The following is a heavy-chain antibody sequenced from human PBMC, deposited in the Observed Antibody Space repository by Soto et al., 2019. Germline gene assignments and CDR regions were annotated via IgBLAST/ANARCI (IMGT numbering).Heavy chain of an antibody. CDR3: ARDGFGGTVFRGYLDY. J-gene: IGHJ4*02. Sequence: QEQLVESGGGVVQPGTSLRLSCAVPGGIFHGYGMHWVRQAPGKGLEWVAIIRFDGSNEEYADSVKGRFTISRDNSKNTLHLQMNTLGAEDTAVYYCARDGFGGTVFRGYLDYWGRGTVVTVSS. CDR2: IRFDGSNE. D-gene: IGHD3-16*01. V-gene: IGHV3-33*01. CDR1: GGIFHGYG.